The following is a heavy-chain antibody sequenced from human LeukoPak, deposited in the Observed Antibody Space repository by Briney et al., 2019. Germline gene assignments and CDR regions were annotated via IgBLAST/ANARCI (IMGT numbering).Heavy chain of an antibody. CDR3: AREARNYYDSSGYYHYFDY. CDR1: GFTFSSYE. J-gene: IGHJ4*02. CDR2: ISSSSSTI. V-gene: IGHV3-48*01. Sequence: PGGSLRLSCAASGFTFSSYEMNWVRQAPGKGLEWVSYISSSSSTIYYADSVKGRFTISRDNAKNSLYLQMNSLRAEDTAVYYCAREARNYYDSSGYYHYFDYWGQGTLVTVSS. D-gene: IGHD3-22*01.